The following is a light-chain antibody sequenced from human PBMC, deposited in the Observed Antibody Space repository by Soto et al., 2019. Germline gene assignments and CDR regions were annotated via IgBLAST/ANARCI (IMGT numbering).Light chain of an antibody. CDR1: QSLSRN. CDR2: GAS. Sequence: EIVMTQSPTTLSVSPGNRATLSCRASQSLSRNLAWYQQKPGQVPRLLLYGASTRATGVPARFSGSGSGTEFTLTISSLQPEDFAVYYCLQYNYWPRTFGQGTKVEIK. V-gene: IGKV3-15*01. CDR3: LQYNYWPRT. J-gene: IGKJ1*01.